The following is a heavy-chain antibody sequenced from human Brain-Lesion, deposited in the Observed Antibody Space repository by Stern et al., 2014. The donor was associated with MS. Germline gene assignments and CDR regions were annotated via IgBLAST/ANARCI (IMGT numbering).Heavy chain of an antibody. V-gene: IGHV4-39*01. CDR3: ARHDSVPRPSQLYSARDRGPGYFDY. CDR2: IYYSGFT. Sequence: VQLLESGPGLVKPSETLSLTCTVSGGSISSSTYYWAWIRQPPGKGLEWIGNIYYSGFTYYNPSLKSRVTISADMSKNQFSLKLSSVTAADTAIYYCARHDSVPRPSQLYSARDRGPGYFDYWGQGTLVTVSS. CDR1: GGSISSSTYY. J-gene: IGHJ4*02. D-gene: IGHD1-26*01.